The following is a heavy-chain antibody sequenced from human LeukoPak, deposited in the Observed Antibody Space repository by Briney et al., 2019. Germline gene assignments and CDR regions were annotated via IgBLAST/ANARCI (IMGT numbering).Heavy chain of an antibody. J-gene: IGHJ5*02. Sequence: SQSLSLTRAISVDSVSSNSAACKSVRQSPSRGLEWLGRTYYRSKRHNDYAVSVKSRIIINPDTSKNQFSLQLNSVTPEATAVYYCASAGGWQWLGNWFDPWGQGTLVTVSS. V-gene: IGHV6-1*01. CDR3: ASAGGWQWLGNWFDP. CDR1: VDSVSSNSAA. D-gene: IGHD6-19*01. CDR2: TYYRSKRHN.